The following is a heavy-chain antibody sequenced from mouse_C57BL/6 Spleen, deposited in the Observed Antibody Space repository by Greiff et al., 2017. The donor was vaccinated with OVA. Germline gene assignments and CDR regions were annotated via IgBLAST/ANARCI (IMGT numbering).Heavy chain of an antibody. CDR2: INPNNGGT. D-gene: IGHD2-4*01. Sequence: EVQLQQSGPELVKPGASVKIPCKASGYTFTDYNMDWVKQSHGKSLEWIGDINPNNGGTIYNQKFKGKATLTVDKSSSTAYMELRSLTSEDTAVYYCARRDYDYDRGYAMDYWGQGTSVTVSS. CDR3: ARRDYDYDRGYAMDY. V-gene: IGHV1-18*01. J-gene: IGHJ4*01. CDR1: GYTFTDYN.